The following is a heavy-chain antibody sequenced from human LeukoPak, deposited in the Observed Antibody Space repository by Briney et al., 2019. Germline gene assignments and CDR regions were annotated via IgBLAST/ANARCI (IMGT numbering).Heavy chain of an antibody. CDR2: IKQDGSEK. CDR3: ARGVTTGVDAFDI. Sequence: GGSLRLSCAASGFTFSSYWMSWVRQAPGKGLEWVANIKQDGSEKYYVDSAKGRFTISRDNAKNSVYLQMNSLRAEDTAVYYCARGVTTGVDAFDIWGQGTMVTVSS. D-gene: IGHD4-17*01. CDR1: GFTFSSYW. J-gene: IGHJ3*02. V-gene: IGHV3-7*01.